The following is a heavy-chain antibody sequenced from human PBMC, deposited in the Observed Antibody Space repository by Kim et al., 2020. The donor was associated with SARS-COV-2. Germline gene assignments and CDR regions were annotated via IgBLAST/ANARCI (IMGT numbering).Heavy chain of an antibody. D-gene: IGHD5-12*01. CDR1: GFNFGIYW. J-gene: IGHJ4*02. Sequence: GGSLRLSCAASGFNFGIYWMSWVRQVPGKGLEWVANIHPDGSEEYYVDSVVGRFTISRDNAKKSLFLQMNSLSVEDSGLYYCVRDLSGCPFDYWGQGTLV. V-gene: IGHV3-7*01. CDR3: VRDLSGCPFDY. CDR2: IHPDGSEE.